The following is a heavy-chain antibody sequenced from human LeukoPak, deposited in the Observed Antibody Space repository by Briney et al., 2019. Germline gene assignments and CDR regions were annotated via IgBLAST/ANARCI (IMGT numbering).Heavy chain of an antibody. Sequence: SETLSLTCTVPGGSISSSSYYWGWIRQPPGKGLEWIGSIYYSGSTYYNPSLKSRVTISVDTSKNQFSLKLSSVTAADTAVYYCARSPGDYYDYWGQGTLVTVSS. CDR3: ARSPGDYYDY. V-gene: IGHV4-39*01. CDR2: IYYSGST. CDR1: GGSISSSSYY. J-gene: IGHJ4*02.